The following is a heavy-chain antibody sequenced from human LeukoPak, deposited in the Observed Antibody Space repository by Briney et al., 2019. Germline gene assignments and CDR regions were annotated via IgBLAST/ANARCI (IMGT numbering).Heavy chain of an antibody. D-gene: IGHD3-22*01. CDR1: GGSVSSGSYY. J-gene: IGHJ4*02. CDR2: MYYSGTT. V-gene: IGHV4-61*01. Sequence: SETLSLTCTVSGGSVSSGSYYWSWIRQPPGKGLEWIGYMYYSGTTNYSPSLKSRVTISVDTSKNQFSLKLSSVTAADTAVYYCARLPYFDSSGRMYYFDYWGQGTLVTVSS. CDR3: ARLPYFDSSGRMYYFDY.